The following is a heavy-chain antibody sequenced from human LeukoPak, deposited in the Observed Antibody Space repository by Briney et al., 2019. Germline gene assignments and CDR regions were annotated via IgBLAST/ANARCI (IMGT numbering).Heavy chain of an antibody. J-gene: IGHJ4*02. V-gene: IGHV3-9*01. CDR2: MSWNSGSI. D-gene: IGHD3/OR15-3a*01. CDR1: GFTFYDYA. CDR3: ARAPWTVSFDY. Sequence: GGSLRLSCAASGFTFYDYAMHGVRQATGEGLEWVSDMSWNSGSIVYADSVKGRFTISRDNAKNSLYLQMNSLRAEDTAVYYCARAPWTVSFDYWGQGTLVTVSS.